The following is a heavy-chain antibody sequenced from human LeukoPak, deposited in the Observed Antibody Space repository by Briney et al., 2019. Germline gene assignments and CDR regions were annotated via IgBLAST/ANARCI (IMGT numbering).Heavy chain of an antibody. CDR2: LYNSGST. D-gene: IGHD3-10*01. J-gene: IGHJ3*02. CDR1: VDSISNYY. CDR3: ARGVSSPLDAFDI. Sequence: SETLSLTCTVSVDSISNYYWFCVREPPGKGLEWIGSLYNSGSTNYTPSLKSRLTISVDMSKNQVSLQLSSVTAADTAVYYCARGVSSPLDAFDIWGQGTTVTVSS. V-gene: IGHV4-59*01.